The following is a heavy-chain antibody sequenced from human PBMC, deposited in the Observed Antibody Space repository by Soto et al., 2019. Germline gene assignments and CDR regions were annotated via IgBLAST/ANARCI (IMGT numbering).Heavy chain of an antibody. J-gene: IGHJ5*01. Sequence: SETLSLTCTVSGGSIGSYYWSWIRQPPGKGLEWIGYIFYSGSTNYNPSFQRRLTISVDTSKNQFSLKLSSVTAADTAVYYCARVVDYDTLTGYYRGAGWFDPWGQGPLVT. CDR3: ARVVDYDTLTGYYRGAGWFDP. D-gene: IGHD3-9*01. CDR2: IFYSGST. CDR1: GGSIGSYY. V-gene: IGHV4-59*01.